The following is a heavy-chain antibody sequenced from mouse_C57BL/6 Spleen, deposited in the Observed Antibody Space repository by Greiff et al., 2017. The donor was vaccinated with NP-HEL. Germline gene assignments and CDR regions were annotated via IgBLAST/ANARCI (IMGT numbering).Heavy chain of an antibody. Sequence: QVQLQQSGPELVKPGASVKISCKASGYAFSSSWMNWVKQRPGKGLEWIGRIYPGDGDTNYNGKFKGKATLTADKSSSTAYMQLSSLTSEDSAVYCCARSGGNLYFDYWGQGTTLTVSS. V-gene: IGHV1-82*01. D-gene: IGHD2-1*01. CDR2: IYPGDGDT. CDR3: ARSGGNLYFDY. J-gene: IGHJ2*01. CDR1: GYAFSSSW.